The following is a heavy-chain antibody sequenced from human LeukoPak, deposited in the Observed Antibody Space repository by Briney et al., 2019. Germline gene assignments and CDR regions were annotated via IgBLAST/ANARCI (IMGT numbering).Heavy chain of an antibody. D-gene: IGHD5/OR15-5a*01. J-gene: IGHJ3*02. CDR1: GGSVTSTPYY. Sequence: SETLSLTCTVSGGSVTSTPYYWGWIRQPPEKGLEWIGSIYYSGSTYYNPSLKSRVTISVDTSKNQFSLKLSSVTAADTAVYYCARVNEVYAFDIWGQGTMVTVSS. CDR2: IYYSGST. CDR3: ARVNEVYAFDI. V-gene: IGHV4-39*07.